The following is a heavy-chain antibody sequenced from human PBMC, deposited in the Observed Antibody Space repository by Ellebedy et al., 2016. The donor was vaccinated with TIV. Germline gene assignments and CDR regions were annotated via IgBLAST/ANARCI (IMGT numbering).Heavy chain of an antibody. CDR2: ISGSGDRT. J-gene: IGHJ4*02. D-gene: IGHD3-10*01. CDR3: AKDRGYDGGRAIFDS. CDR1: GFTFSSYA. V-gene: IGHV3-23*01. Sequence: GESLKISCAASGFTFSSYAMGWVRQAPGQGLEWVSGISGSGDRTYYADSVKGRFTISRDNSKNMLFLQMNSLRAEDTALFYCAKDRGYDGGRAIFDSWGQGILVTVSS.